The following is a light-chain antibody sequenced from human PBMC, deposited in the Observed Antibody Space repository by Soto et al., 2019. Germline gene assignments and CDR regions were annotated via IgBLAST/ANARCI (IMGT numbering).Light chain of an antibody. J-gene: IGKJ2*01. CDR1: QSISSY. CDR3: QHSYRFPYT. CDR2: VAS. Sequence: DIQMTQSPSSLSASVGDRVTITCRASQSISSYLNWYQQKPGKAPKFLIYVASSLQSGVPSRFSGSGSGTDFTLTISSLQPEDFATYYGQHSYRFPYTFGQGTKLEIK. V-gene: IGKV1-39*01.